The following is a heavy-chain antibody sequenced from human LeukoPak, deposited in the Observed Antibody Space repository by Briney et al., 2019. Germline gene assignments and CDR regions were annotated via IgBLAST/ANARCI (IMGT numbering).Heavy chain of an antibody. CDR3: ASDYASGSYYTRAPLDAFDI. CDR1: GYTFTGYY. V-gene: IGHV1-18*04. CDR2: ISAYNANT. J-gene: IGHJ3*02. D-gene: IGHD3-10*01. Sequence: ASVKVSCKASGYTFTGYYMHWVRQAPGQGLEWMGWISAYNANTHYAQTLQGRVTMTTDTSTSTAYMELRSLRSDDTAVYYCASDYASGSYYTRAPLDAFDIWGQGTMVTVSS.